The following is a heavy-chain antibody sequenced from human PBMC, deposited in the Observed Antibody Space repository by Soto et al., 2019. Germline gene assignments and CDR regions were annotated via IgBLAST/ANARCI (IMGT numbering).Heavy chain of an antibody. Sequence: QVQLVQSGADVKKPGASVKVSCKASGYTFTSYYMHWVRQAPGQGLEWMGLINPSGGSTNYAQKFQGRVTVTRDTSTSTVYMELSSLRSEDTAVYYCARDQVGASLFEYWGQGTLVTVSS. D-gene: IGHD1-26*01. CDR1: GYTFTSYY. CDR2: INPSGGST. V-gene: IGHV1-46*01. CDR3: ARDQVGASLFEY. J-gene: IGHJ4*02.